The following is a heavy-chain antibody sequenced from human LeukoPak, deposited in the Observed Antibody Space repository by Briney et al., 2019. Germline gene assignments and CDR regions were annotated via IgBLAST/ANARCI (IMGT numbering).Heavy chain of an antibody. D-gene: IGHD6-19*01. CDR1: GYTXTGYY. CDR2: INPNSGGT. CDR3: ARSVVAGSGNFDY. Sequence: ASVKVSCKASGYTXTGYYMHGVRQAPGQGLEWMGWINPNSGGTKTAQTFQGRVTMTRDTSISTAYMELSRLRSDDTAVYFCARSVVAGSGNFDYWGQGTLVTVSS. J-gene: IGHJ4*02. V-gene: IGHV1-2*02.